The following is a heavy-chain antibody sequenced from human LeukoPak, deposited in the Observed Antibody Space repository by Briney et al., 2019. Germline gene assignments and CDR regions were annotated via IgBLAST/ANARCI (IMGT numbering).Heavy chain of an antibody. V-gene: IGHV3-48*04. Sequence: LSGGSLRLSCTASGFSFSTYSMNWVRQAPGKGLEWVSYIVGSSGNIYYADSVKGRFTISRDNAKNSLYLQMDSLRAEDTAVYYCATDSPETAAFDYWGQGTLVTVSS. CDR3: ATDSPETAAFDY. J-gene: IGHJ4*02. D-gene: IGHD1-1*01. CDR1: GFSFSTYS. CDR2: IVGSSGNI.